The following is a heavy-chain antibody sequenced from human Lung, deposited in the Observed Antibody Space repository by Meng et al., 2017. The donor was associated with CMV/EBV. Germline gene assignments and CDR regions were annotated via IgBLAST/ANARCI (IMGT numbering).Heavy chain of an antibody. CDR1: GGTFSNYA. J-gene: IGHJ6*02. CDR3: ARDSRGSTWYLLAGYYYGSGV. Sequence: SXXVSXKPSGGTFSNYAITWVRQAPGQGLEWMGGIIPVVGTVNYPQKFQGRVTITADKSTSTVYMELSSLRSEDTAVYYCARDSRGSTWYLLAGYYYGSGVXGQGTTVTVSS. D-gene: IGHD6-13*01. V-gene: IGHV1-69*06. CDR2: IIPVVGTV.